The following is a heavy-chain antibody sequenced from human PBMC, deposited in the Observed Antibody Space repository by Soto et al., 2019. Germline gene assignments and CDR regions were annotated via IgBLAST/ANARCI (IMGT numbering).Heavy chain of an antibody. D-gene: IGHD4-17*01. Sequence: QVQLVQSGAEVKKPGSSVKVSCKASGGTFSSYTISWVRQAPGQGLEWMGRIIPILGIANYAQKFQGRVTITADKATSTAYMELSSLRSEDTAVYYCARGATGTPSYYWGQGTLVTVSS. V-gene: IGHV1-69*02. CDR2: IIPILGIA. CDR3: ARGATGTPSYY. J-gene: IGHJ4*02. CDR1: GGTFSSYT.